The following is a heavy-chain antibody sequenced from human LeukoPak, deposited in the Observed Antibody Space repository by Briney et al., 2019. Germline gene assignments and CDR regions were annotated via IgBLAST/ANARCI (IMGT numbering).Heavy chain of an antibody. J-gene: IGHJ3*02. CDR3: AKVRDYNILTGYSYAFDI. CDR2: ISGSGGST. V-gene: IGHV3-23*01. CDR1: GFTFSSYA. Sequence: PGGSLRLSCAASGFTFSSYAMSWVRQGPGKGLEWVSAISGSGGSTYYADSVKGRFTISRDNSKNTLYLQMNSLRAEDTAVYYCAKVRDYNILTGYSYAFDIWGQGTMVTVSS. D-gene: IGHD3-9*01.